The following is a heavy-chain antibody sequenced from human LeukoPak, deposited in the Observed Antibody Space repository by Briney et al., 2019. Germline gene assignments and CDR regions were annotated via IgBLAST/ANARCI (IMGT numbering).Heavy chain of an antibody. Sequence: HPGRSLRLSCAASGFTFSSYGMHWVRQAPGKGLEWVAIISYDGSNKYYADSVKGRFTISRDNSKNTLYLQMNSLRAEDTAVYYCAKNSAAGTYYYYMDVWGKGTTVTVSS. CDR2: ISYDGSNK. J-gene: IGHJ6*03. D-gene: IGHD6-13*01. V-gene: IGHV3-30*18. CDR1: GFTFSSYG. CDR3: AKNSAAGTYYYYMDV.